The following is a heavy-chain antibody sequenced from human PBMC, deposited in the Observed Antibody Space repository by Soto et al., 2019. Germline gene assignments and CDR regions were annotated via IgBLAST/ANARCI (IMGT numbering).Heavy chain of an antibody. CDR3: ARGPQVTRGVYYYGMDV. CDR2: INPNSGGT. D-gene: IGHD5-18*01. Sequence: QVQLVQSGAEVKKPGASVKVSCKASGYTFTGYYMHWVRQAPGQGLEWMGWINPNSGGTNYAQKFQGWVTMTRDTSISTAYMELSRLRSDDTAVYYCARGPQVTRGVYYYGMDVWGQGTTVTVSS. V-gene: IGHV1-2*04. CDR1: GYTFTGYY. J-gene: IGHJ6*02.